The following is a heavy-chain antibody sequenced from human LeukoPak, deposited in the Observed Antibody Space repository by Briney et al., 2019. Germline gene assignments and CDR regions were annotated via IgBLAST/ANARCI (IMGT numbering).Heavy chain of an antibody. D-gene: IGHD3-9*01. Sequence: ASVKVSCTASGYTFTGYYMHWVRQAPGQGLEWMGWINPNSGGTNYAQKFQGRVTMTRDTSISTAYMELSRLRSDDTAVYYCARDYNQVYDILTGYYSPSFDYWGQGTLVTVSS. CDR3: ARDYNQVYDILTGYYSPSFDY. CDR2: INPNSGGT. CDR1: GYTFTGYY. J-gene: IGHJ4*02. V-gene: IGHV1-2*02.